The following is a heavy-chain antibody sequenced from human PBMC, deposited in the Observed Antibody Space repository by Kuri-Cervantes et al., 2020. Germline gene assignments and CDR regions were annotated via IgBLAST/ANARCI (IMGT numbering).Heavy chain of an antibody. CDR1: GYTLTGYY. J-gene: IGHJ6*03. CDR3: ARDSSRGYMDV. CDR2: INPNNGDT. D-gene: IGHD2-2*01. Sequence: ASVKVSCKASGYTLTGYYMHWVRQAPGQGLEWMGWINPNNGDTYYAQKFQGWVTMTRDTSISTAYMELSRLRSGDTAVYYCARDSSRGYMDVWGKGTTVTVSS. V-gene: IGHV1-2*04.